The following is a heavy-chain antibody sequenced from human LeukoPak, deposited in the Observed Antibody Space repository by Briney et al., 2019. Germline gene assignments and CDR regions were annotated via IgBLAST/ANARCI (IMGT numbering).Heavy chain of an antibody. J-gene: IGHJ4*02. CDR1: GYSLSSGYY. CDR3: ARDPGYTANWNYFDY. D-gene: IGHD1-20*01. Sequence: SDTLSLTCAVSGYSLSSGYYRGWLRQPPGKGLEWIGTFHHPGTTYYNPSLSSRVTISVDTSKNQFSLRLNSVTAADTAVYFCARDPGYTANWNYFDYWGQGALVTVSS. CDR2: FHHPGTT. V-gene: IGHV4-38-2*02.